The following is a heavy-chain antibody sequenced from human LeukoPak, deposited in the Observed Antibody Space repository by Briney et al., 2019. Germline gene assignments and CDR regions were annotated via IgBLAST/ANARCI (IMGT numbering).Heavy chain of an antibody. V-gene: IGHV3-23*01. CDR1: GFTFTNAW. J-gene: IGHJ4*02. CDR2: ISDGGGTT. CDR3: AKVGTGDLFRALDY. D-gene: IGHD1-14*01. Sequence: GGSLRLSCAASGFTFTNAWMNWVRQAPGKGLEWVSAISDGGGTTYYADSVQGRFTISRDYSKNTLFLQMNSLRADDTAVYYCAKVGTGDLFRALDYWGQGTLVTVSS.